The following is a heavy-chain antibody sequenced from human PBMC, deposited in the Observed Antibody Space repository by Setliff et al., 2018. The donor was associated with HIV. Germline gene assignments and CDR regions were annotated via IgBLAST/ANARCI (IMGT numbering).Heavy chain of an antibody. V-gene: IGHV4-31*03. D-gene: IGHD3-10*01. CDR1: GGSISRGGYY. CDR2: IYYSWST. CDR3: ARDTAGAMVRGVIRGGWFDP. J-gene: IGHJ5*02. Sequence: TLSLTCTVSGGSISRGGYYWSWIRQHPGKGLEWSGYIYYSWSTDYNPSLKSRVNISADTSKTQFSLKLSSVTAADTAVDYCARDTAGAMVRGVIRGGWFDPWGQGTLVTVSS.